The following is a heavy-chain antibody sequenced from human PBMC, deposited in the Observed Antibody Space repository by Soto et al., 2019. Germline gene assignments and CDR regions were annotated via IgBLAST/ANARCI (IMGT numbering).Heavy chain of an antibody. D-gene: IGHD3-3*02. V-gene: IGHV3-74*01. CDR3: ARVLAQHTYNYYGMAV. Sequence: PGGSLRLSCAASGFTVSSYWLHWGRQAPGKGLVWVSRINSDGSSTSYADSVKGRFTISRDNAKNTLYLQMNRLRAEDTAVYYCARVLAQHTYNYYGMAVWGQGTTVTVSS. CDR1: GFTVSSYW. J-gene: IGHJ6*02. CDR2: INSDGSST.